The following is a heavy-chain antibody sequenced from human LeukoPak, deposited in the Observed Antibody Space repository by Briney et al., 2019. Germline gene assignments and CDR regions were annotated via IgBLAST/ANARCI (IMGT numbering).Heavy chain of an antibody. Sequence: GGSLRLSCAASGFTFSSYAMSWVRQAPGKGLEWVSAISGSGGSTYYADSVKGRFTISRDNSKNTLYLQMNSLRAEDTAVYYCAKASFIVVVTAIDAFDIWGQGTVVTVSS. CDR1: GFTFSSYA. V-gene: IGHV3-23*01. J-gene: IGHJ3*02. D-gene: IGHD2-21*02. CDR2: ISGSGGST. CDR3: AKASFIVVVTAIDAFDI.